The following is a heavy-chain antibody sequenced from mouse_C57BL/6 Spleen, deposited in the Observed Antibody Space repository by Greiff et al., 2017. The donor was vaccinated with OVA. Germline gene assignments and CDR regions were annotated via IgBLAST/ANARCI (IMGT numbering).Heavy chain of an antibody. Sequence: EVMLVESGGGLVKPGGSLKLSCAASGFTFSDYGMHWVRQAPEKGLEWVAYISSGSSTIYYADTVKGRFTISRDNAKNTLFLQMTSLRSEDTAMYYCARRDYYGSSYDYFDYWGQGTTLTVSS. J-gene: IGHJ2*01. D-gene: IGHD1-1*01. CDR1: GFTFSDYG. CDR2: ISSGSSTI. V-gene: IGHV5-17*01. CDR3: ARRDYYGSSYDYFDY.